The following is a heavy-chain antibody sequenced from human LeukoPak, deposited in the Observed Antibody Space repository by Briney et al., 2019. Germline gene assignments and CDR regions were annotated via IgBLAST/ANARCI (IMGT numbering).Heavy chain of an antibody. Sequence: GGSLRLSCAASGFTFSSYWTSWVRQAPGKGLEWVANIKQDGSEKYYVDSVKGRFTISRDNAKNSLYLQMNSLRAEDTAVYYCARIIAAAGTGYMDVWGKGTMVTVSS. D-gene: IGHD6-13*01. V-gene: IGHV3-7*01. CDR3: ARIIAAAGTGYMDV. J-gene: IGHJ6*03. CDR1: GFTFSSYW. CDR2: IKQDGSEK.